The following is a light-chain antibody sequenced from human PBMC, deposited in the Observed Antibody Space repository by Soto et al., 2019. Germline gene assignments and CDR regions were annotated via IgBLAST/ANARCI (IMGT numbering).Light chain of an antibody. J-gene: IGKJ1*01. V-gene: IGKV1-5*03. CDR2: KAS. CDR3: QQYINRWT. CDR1: QSISTW. Sequence: DIQMTQSPSTLSASVGDRVTITCRASQSISTWLAWYQQXXXKAPKLLIYKASSLESGVPSRFSGSGSGTEFTLTISSLQPDDSATYYCQQYINRWTFGQGTKVEIK.